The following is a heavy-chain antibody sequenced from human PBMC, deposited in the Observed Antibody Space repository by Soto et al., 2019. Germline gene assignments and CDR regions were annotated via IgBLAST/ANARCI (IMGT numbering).Heavy chain of an antibody. CDR3: ARAGRLGHYYYYGMDV. CDR2: IYYSGST. Sequence: SETLSLTCTVSGGSISSGDYYWSWIRQPPGKGLEWIGYIYYSGSTYYNPSLKSRVTISVDTSKNQFSLKLSSVTAADTAVYYCARAGRLGHYYYYGMDVWGQGTTVTVSS. J-gene: IGHJ6*02. CDR1: GGSISSGDYY. D-gene: IGHD6-19*01. V-gene: IGHV4-30-4*01.